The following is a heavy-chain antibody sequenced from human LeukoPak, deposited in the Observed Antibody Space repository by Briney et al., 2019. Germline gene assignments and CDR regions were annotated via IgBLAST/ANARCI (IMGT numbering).Heavy chain of an antibody. CDR3: ARVGDGEWGHYMDV. Sequence: GGSLRLSCAASGFTFSGYWMSWVRQAPGKGLEWVANIKQDGSEKYYVDSVKGRFTISRDNAKNSLYLQMNSLRAEDTAVYYCARVGDGEWGHYMDVWGKGTTVTVSS. J-gene: IGHJ6*03. V-gene: IGHV3-7*01. D-gene: IGHD2-8*01. CDR1: GFTFSGYW. CDR2: IKQDGSEK.